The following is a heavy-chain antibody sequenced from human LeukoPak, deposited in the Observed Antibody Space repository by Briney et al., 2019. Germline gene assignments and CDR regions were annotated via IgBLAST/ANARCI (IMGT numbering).Heavy chain of an antibody. Sequence: GGSLRLSCAASGFTFHNYWMSWVRQAPGKGLEWVANIKQGGSEKYYVDSVKGRFTISRDNAKNSLYLQMNSLRAEDTAVYYCATYGNYPYFDYWGQGTLVTVSS. CDR2: IKQGGSEK. V-gene: IGHV3-7*01. J-gene: IGHJ4*02. CDR1: GFTFHNYW. D-gene: IGHD4-11*01. CDR3: ATYGNYPYFDY.